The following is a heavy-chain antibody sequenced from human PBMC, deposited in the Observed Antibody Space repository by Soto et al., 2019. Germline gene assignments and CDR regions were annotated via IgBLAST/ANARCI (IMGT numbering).Heavy chain of an antibody. CDR1: GYTFTSYG. V-gene: IGHV1-18*01. Sequence: QVQLVQSGAAVKKPGASVKVTCKASGYTFTSYGISWVRQAPGQGLEWMGWISAYNGNTNYAQKLQGRVNITTDTSTCTANKELRSLRSADSAWYYCARGTEWRGPNWFDPWGQGTLVTVSS. D-gene: IGHD3-3*01. CDR2: ISAYNGNT. CDR3: ARGTEWRGPNWFDP. J-gene: IGHJ5*02.